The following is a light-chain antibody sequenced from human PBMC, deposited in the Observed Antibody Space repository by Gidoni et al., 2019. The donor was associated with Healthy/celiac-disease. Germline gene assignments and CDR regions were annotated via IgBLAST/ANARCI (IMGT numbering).Light chain of an antibody. CDR3: CSYAGSSTFAV. CDR2: EVS. V-gene: IGLV2-23*02. CDR1: SSDVGSYNL. J-gene: IGLJ7*01. Sequence: QSVLTQPASVSGSPGPSITISCTGTSSDVGSYNLVSWYQQHPGKAPKLMIYEVSKRPSGVSNRFSGSKSGNTASLTISGLQAEDEADYYCCSYAGSSTFAVFGGGTQLTVL.